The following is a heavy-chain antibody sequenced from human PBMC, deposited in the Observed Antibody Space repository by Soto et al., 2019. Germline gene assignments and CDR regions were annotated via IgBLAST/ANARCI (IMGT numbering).Heavy chain of an antibody. CDR1: GFTFSSYG. CDR3: ARDYGGYCSGGSCYVFGY. D-gene: IGHD2-15*01. J-gene: IGHJ4*02. Sequence: ESGGGVVQPGRSLRLSCAASGFTFSSYGMHWVRQAPGKGLEWVAVIWYDGSNKYYADSVKGRFTISRDNSKNTLYLQMNSLRAEDTAVYYCARDYGGYCSGGSCYVFGYWGQGTLVTVSS. V-gene: IGHV3-33*01. CDR2: IWYDGSNK.